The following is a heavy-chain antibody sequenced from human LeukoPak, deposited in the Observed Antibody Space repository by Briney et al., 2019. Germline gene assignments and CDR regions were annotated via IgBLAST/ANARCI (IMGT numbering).Heavy chain of an antibody. V-gene: IGHV4-34*01. J-gene: IGHJ5*02. CDR2: INHSGST. D-gene: IGHD3-3*01. Sequence: TSETLSLTCAVYGGSFSGYYWGWIRQPPGKGLEWIGEINHSGSTNYNPSLKSRVTISVDTSKNQFSLKLSSVTAADTAVYYCARVRIFGVRYNWFDPWGQGTLVTVSS. CDR3: ARVRIFGVRYNWFDP. CDR1: GGSFSGYY.